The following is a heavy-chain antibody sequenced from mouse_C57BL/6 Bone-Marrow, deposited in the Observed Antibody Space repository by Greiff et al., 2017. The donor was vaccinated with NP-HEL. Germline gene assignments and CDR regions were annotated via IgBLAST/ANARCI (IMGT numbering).Heavy chain of an antibody. D-gene: IGHD2-2*01. Sequence: VQLKESGGDLVKPGGSLKLSCAASGFTFSSYGMSWVRQTPDKRLEWVATISSGGSYTYYPDSVKGRFTISRDNAKNTLYLQMSSLKSEDTAMYYCARGSGYQGKPYAMDYWGQGTSVTVSS. CDR1: GFTFSSYG. V-gene: IGHV5-6*01. CDR3: ARGSGYQGKPYAMDY. CDR2: ISSGGSYT. J-gene: IGHJ4*01.